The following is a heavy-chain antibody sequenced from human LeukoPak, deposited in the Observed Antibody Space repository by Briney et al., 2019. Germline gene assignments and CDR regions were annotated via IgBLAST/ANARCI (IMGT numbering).Heavy chain of an antibody. D-gene: IGHD3-10*01. CDR2: IIPMFGTA. CDR1: GGTFSSYV. J-gene: IGHJ4*02. Sequence: ASVKVSCKASGGTFSSYVITWVRQAPGQGLEWMGGIIPMFGTADYAQKFQGRVTMTRNTSISTAYMELSSLRSEDTAVYYCARSNYYGSGYAYWGQGTLVTVSS. V-gene: IGHV1-69*05. CDR3: ARSNYYGSGYAY.